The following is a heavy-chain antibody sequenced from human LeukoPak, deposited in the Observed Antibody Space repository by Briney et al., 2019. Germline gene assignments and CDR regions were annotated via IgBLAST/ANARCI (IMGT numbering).Heavy chain of an antibody. CDR2: IYTSGST. D-gene: IGHD6-19*01. CDR3: ARDRGSGWSQRRSDAFDI. V-gene: IGHV4-61*02. J-gene: IGHJ3*02. CDR1: GGSISSGSYY. Sequence: KPSETLSLTCTVSGGSISSGSYYWSWIRQPAGKGLEWIGRIYTSGSTNYNPSLKSRVTISVDTSKNQFSLKLSSVTAADTAVYYCARDRGSGWSQRRSDAFDIWGQGTMVTVSS.